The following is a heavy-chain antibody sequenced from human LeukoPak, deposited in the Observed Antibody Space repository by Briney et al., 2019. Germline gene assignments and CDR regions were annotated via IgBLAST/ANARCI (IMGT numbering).Heavy chain of an antibody. J-gene: IGHJ4*02. CDR1: GFTFSSYA. CDR3: AKHLEVSVGATTYYFDY. CDR2: ISGSGGST. V-gene: IGHV3-23*01. Sequence: GGSLRLSCAASGFTFSSYAMSWVRQAPGKGLEWVSAISGSGGSTYYADSVKGRFTISRDNSKNTLYLQMNSLRAEDTAVYYCAKHLEVSVGATTYYFDYWGQGTLVTVSS. D-gene: IGHD1-26*01.